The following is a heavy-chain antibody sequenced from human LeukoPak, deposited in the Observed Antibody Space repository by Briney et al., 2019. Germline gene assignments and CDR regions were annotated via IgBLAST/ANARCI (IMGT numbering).Heavy chain of an antibody. V-gene: IGHV3-30*18. J-gene: IGHJ6*02. CDR2: ISYDGSNK. CDR1: GFTLSSYG. Sequence: PGGSLRLSCAASGFTLSSYGMHWVRQAPGKGLEWVAVISYDGSNKYYADSVKGRFTISRDNSKNTLYLQMNSLRAEDTAVYYCAKDQVTDILTGYDYGMDVWGQGTTVTVSS. D-gene: IGHD3-9*01. CDR3: AKDQVTDILTGYDYGMDV.